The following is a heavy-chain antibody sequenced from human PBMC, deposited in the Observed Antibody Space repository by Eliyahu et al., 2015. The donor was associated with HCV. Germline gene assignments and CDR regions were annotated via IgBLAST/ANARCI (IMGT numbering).Heavy chain of an antibody. Sequence: QVQLVQSGAEVKKPGASVKVSCKASGYTFTTYDINWVRQATGQGLEWMGWMNPNSGNTGYAQKFQGRVTMTRDTSISTAYMELSSLRSEDTAVYYCARGREWELRGRRYFDLWGRGTLVTVSS. CDR1: GYTFTTYD. D-gene: IGHD1-26*01. V-gene: IGHV1-8*01. CDR3: ARGREWELRGRRYFDL. CDR2: MNPNSGNT. J-gene: IGHJ2*01.